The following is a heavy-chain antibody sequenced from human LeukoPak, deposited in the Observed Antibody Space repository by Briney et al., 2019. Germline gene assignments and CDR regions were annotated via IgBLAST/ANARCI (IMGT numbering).Heavy chain of an antibody. Sequence: PSETLSLTCTVSGGSISSYYWSWIRQPPGKGLEWIGYIYYSGSTNYNPSLKSRVTISVDTSKHQFSLKLSSVTAADTAVYYCARGRGSSWYLYYFDYWGQGTLVTVSS. CDR3: ARGRGSSWYLYYFDY. V-gene: IGHV4-59*01. CDR1: GGSISSYY. CDR2: IYYSGST. J-gene: IGHJ4*02. D-gene: IGHD6-13*01.